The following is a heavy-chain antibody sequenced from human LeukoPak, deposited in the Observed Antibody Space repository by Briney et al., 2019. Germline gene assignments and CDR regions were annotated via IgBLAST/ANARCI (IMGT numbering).Heavy chain of an antibody. CDR3: ARAYSDVSYNYWYFVL. J-gene: IGHJ2*01. CDR2: VYASGST. D-gene: IGHD1-26*01. V-gene: IGHV4-4*07. Sequence: SETLSLTCTVSGGSIETYYWSWIRQPAGKGLEWIGRVYASGSTDYNPSLKSRVTMSVDTSKNQFSLKLTSVTAADAAVNFCARAYSDVSYNYWYFVLWGRGTLVTVSS. CDR1: GGSIETYY.